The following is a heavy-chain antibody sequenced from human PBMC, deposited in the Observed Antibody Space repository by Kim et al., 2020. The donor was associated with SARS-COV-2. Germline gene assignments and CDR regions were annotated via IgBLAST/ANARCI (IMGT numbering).Heavy chain of an antibody. CDR2: IWYDGSNK. V-gene: IGHV3-33*06. D-gene: IGHD3-9*01. Sequence: GGSLRLSCAASGFTFSSYAMHWVRQAPGKGLEWVAVIWYDGSNKYYADSVKGRFTISRDNSKNTLYLQMNSLRAEDTAVYYCAKERRDILTGYTWGYFDYWGQGTLVTVSS. CDR1: GFTFSSYA. J-gene: IGHJ4*02. CDR3: AKERRDILTGYTWGYFDY.